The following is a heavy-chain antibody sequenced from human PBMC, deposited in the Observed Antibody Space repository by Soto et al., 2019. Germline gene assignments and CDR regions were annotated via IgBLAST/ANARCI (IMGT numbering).Heavy chain of an antibody. D-gene: IGHD2-2*01. V-gene: IGHV4-39*01. Sequence: QLQLQESGPGLVKPSETLSLTCTVSGGSISSGPYSWGWIRQPPGEGLEWIGTFYYSESTYYNPSLESRVTISVDTSKNQFSLKVSSVTVADTAVYYCARLGGYCSSTSCCGDYGMDVWGQGTTVTVSS. J-gene: IGHJ6*02. CDR3: ARLGGYCSSTSCCGDYGMDV. CDR1: GGSISSGPYS. CDR2: FYYSEST.